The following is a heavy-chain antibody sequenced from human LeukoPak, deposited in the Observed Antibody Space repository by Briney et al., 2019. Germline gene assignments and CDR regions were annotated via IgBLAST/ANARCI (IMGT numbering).Heavy chain of an antibody. D-gene: IGHD2-2*01. CDR3: ARDRGCSSTSCRPSDYYGMDV. V-gene: IGHV3-30-3*01. J-gene: IGHJ6*02. CDR1: GFTFSSYA. Sequence: PGRSLRLSCAASGFTFSSYATHWVRQAPGKGLEWVAVISYDGSNKYYADSVKGRFTISRDNSKNTLYLQMNSLRAEDTAVYYCARDRGCSSTSCRPSDYYGMDVWGQGTTVTVSS. CDR2: ISYDGSNK.